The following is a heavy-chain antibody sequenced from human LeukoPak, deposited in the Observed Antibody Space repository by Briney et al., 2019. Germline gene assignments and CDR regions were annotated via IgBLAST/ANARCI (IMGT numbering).Heavy chain of an antibody. V-gene: IGHV1-18*01. CDR1: GYTYSSYG. Sequence: GASVKISCKASGYTYSSYGISWVREAPGQGLEWMGWISADNGNTNYVQKFQGRVTMTTDTSTSTAYMELRSLRSDDTAVYYCARASLWFGEPKYNWFDPWGQGTLVTVSS. D-gene: IGHD3-10*01. CDR3: ARASLWFGEPKYNWFDP. J-gene: IGHJ5*02. CDR2: ISADNGNT.